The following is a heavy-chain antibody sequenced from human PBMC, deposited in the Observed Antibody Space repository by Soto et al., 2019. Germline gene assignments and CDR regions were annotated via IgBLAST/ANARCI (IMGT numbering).Heavy chain of an antibody. J-gene: IGHJ4*02. CDR1: GFTFSSYG. CDR3: AKIWAAAGTRRFDY. D-gene: IGHD6-13*01. V-gene: IGHV3-30*18. Sequence: QVQLVESGGGVVQPGRSLRLSCAASGFTFSSYGVHWVRQAPGKGLEWVAVISYDGSNKYYADSVKGRFTISRDNSKNTLYLQMNSLRAEDTAVYYCAKIWAAAGTRRFDYWGQGTLVTVSS. CDR2: ISYDGSNK.